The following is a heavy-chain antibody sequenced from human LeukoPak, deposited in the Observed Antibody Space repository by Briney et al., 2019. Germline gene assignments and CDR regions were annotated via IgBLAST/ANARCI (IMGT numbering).Heavy chain of an antibody. CDR3: ARHCCSGPAKRVFDI. Sequence: SETLSLICTVSGGSIISSDYHWGWVRQPPGKGLEWIGTISYSGNTDYNPSLRSRVTIPVDTSNNQFSLRLGSVTAADTAVYHCARHCCSGPAKRVFDIWGQGTMVTVSS. D-gene: IGHD2-15*01. CDR2: ISYSGNT. J-gene: IGHJ3*02. CDR1: GGSIISSDYH. V-gene: IGHV4-39*01.